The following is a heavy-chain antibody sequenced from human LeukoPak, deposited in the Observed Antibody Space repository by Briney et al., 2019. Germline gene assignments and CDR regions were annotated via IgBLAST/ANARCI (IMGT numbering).Heavy chain of an antibody. CDR2: IIPILGIA. CDR1: GGTFSSYT. Sequence: ASVKVSCKASGGTFSSYTISGVRQAPGQGREWMGRIIPILGIANYAQKFQGRVTITADKSTSTAYMEVSSLRSEDTAVYYCERRQCRGVPAAHPLWGWFEPWGQGPLVSVSS. CDR3: ERRQCRGVPAAHPLWGWFEP. D-gene: IGHD2-2*01. J-gene: IGHJ5*02. V-gene: IGHV1-69*02.